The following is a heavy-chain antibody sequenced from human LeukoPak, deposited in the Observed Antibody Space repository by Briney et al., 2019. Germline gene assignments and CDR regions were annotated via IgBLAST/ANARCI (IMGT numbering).Heavy chain of an antibody. CDR2: ISDIGSI. J-gene: IGHJ4*02. D-gene: IGHD2/OR15-2a*01. CDR3: AGHHPRNTVDF. Sequence: SETLSLTCTVAGGSISSYYWSWIRQPPGKGLEWIAYISDIGSINYNPSLKSRVTISLDTSKNQLSLKLRSVTAADTAVYYCAGHHPRNTVDFWGQGTLVTVSS. V-gene: IGHV4-59*08. CDR1: GGSISSYY.